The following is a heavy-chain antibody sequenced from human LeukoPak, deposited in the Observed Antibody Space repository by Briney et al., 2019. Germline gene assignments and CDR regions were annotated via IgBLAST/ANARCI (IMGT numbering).Heavy chain of an antibody. Sequence: PGGSLRLSCAASGFTFDDYGMSWVRQAPGKGLEWVSGINWNGGSTGYADSVKGRSTISRDNAKNSLYLQMNSLRAEDTALYYCARDPYGGHYYYFYMDVWGKGTTVTVSS. V-gene: IGHV3-20*04. CDR2: INWNGGST. CDR3: ARDPYGGHYYYFYMDV. J-gene: IGHJ6*03. D-gene: IGHD3-10*01. CDR1: GFTFDDYG.